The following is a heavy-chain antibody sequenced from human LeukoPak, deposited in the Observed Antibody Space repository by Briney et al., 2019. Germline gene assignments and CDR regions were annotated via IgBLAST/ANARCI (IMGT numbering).Heavy chain of an antibody. J-gene: IGHJ6*02. D-gene: IGHD3-10*01. V-gene: IGHV5-51*01. Sequence: GESLKISCKGSGYNFATYWIGWVRQMPGKGLEWMGIVYPGDSDTRYSPSFQGQVTISADKSISTAYLQWSSLKASDTAMCYCARRVSGSLGGYYYYGLDVWGQGTTVTVSS. CDR1: GYNFATYW. CDR3: ARRVSGSLGGYYYYGLDV. CDR2: VYPGDSDT.